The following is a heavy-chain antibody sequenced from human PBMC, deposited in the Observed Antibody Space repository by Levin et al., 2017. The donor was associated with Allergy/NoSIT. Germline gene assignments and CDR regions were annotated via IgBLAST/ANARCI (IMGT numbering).Heavy chain of an antibody. CDR1: GFTFSSYG. D-gene: IGHD6-19*01. CDR2: ISYDGSNK. CDR3: AKDGGYSSGWYQRYYYYGMDV. J-gene: IGHJ6*02. V-gene: IGHV3-30*18. Sequence: AGGSLRLSCAASGFTFSSYGMHWVRQAPGKGLEWVAVISYDGSNKYYADSVKGRFTISRDNSKNTLYLQMNSLRAEDTAVYYCAKDGGYSSGWYQRYYYYGMDVWGQGTTVTVSS.